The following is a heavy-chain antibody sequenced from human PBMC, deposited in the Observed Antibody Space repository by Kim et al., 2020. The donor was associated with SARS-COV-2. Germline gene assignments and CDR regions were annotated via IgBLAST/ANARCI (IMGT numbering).Heavy chain of an antibody. CDR3: ARGSRENYDILTGHNDAFDI. Sequence: SETLSLTCAVYGGSFSGYYWSWIRQPPGKGLEWIGEINHSGSTNYNPSLKSRVTISVDTSKNQFSLKLSSVTAADTAVYYCARGSRENYDILTGHNDAFDIWGQGTMVTVSS. V-gene: IGHV4-34*01. CDR1: GGSFSGYY. D-gene: IGHD3-9*01. CDR2: INHSGST. J-gene: IGHJ3*02.